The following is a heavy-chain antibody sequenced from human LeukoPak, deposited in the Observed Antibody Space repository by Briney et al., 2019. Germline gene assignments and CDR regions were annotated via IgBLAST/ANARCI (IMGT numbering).Heavy chain of an antibody. CDR2: IIPIFGTA. CDR3: ARPRITMVREVISLGWFDP. CDR1: GGTFSSYA. D-gene: IGHD3-10*01. V-gene: IGHV1-69*06. Sequence: ASVKVSCMASGGTFSSYAISWVRQAPGQGLEWMGGIIPIFGTANYAQKFQGRVTITADKSTSTAYMELSSLRSEDTAVYYCARPRITMVREVISLGWFDPWGQGTLVTVSS. J-gene: IGHJ5*02.